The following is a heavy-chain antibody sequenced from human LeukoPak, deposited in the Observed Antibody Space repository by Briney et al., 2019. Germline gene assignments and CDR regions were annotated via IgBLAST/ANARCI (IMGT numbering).Heavy chain of an antibody. V-gene: IGHV1-2*02. Sequence: ASVKVSCKASGYTFTGYYMHWVRQAPGQGLEWMGWINPNSGGTNYAQKFQGRVTMTRDTSISTAYMELSRLRSDDTAVYYCARDNGGSGWHWFDPWGQGTLVTVSS. CDR2: INPNSGGT. D-gene: IGHD6-19*01. CDR1: GYTFTGYY. J-gene: IGHJ5*02. CDR3: ARDNGGSGWHWFDP.